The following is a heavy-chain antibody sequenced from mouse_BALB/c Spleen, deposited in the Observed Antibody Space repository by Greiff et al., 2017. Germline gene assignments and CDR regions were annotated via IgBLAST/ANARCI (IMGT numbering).Heavy chain of an antibody. CDR3: ARYGSHAMDY. V-gene: IGHV5-6-5*01. CDR2: ISSGGST. J-gene: IGHJ4*01. CDR1: GFTFSSYA. Sequence: EVQGVESGGGLVKPGGSLKLSCAASGFTFSSYAMSWVRQTPEKRLEWVASISSGGSTYYPDSVKGRFTISRDNARNILYLQMSSLRSEDTAMYYCARYGSHAMDYWGQGTSVTVSS. D-gene: IGHD1-1*01.